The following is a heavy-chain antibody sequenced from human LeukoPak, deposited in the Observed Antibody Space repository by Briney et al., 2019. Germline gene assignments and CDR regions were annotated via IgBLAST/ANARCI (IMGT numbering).Heavy chain of an antibody. D-gene: IGHD4-17*01. CDR1: GFTFSTYW. Sequence: GGSPRLSCAASGFTFSTYWMTWVRQAPGKGLEWVANINEDGSDKHYVDSVKGRFTISRDNARSSLYLQMNTLRADDTAVYYCARDYGDSIWGQGTLVTVSS. CDR2: INEDGSDK. J-gene: IGHJ4*02. CDR3: ARDYGDSI. V-gene: IGHV3-7*01.